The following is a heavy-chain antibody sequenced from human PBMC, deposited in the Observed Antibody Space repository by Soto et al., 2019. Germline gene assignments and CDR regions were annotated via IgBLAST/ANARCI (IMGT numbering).Heavy chain of an antibody. J-gene: IGHJ1*01. CDR1: GGSISSGGYY. CDR3: ARPDSSGYYVQH. CDR2: IYYSGST. D-gene: IGHD3-22*01. Sequence: TLSLTCTVSGGSISSGGYYWSWIRQHPGKGLEWIGYIYYSGSTNYNPSLKSRVTISVDTSKNQFPLKLSSVTAADTAVYYCARPDSSGYYVQHWGQGTLVTVSS. V-gene: IGHV4-31*03.